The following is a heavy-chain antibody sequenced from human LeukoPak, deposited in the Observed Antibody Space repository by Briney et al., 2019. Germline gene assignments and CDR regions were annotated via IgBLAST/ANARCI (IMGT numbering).Heavy chain of an antibody. CDR3: ARDRGYSTFDY. Sequence: GGSLRLSCAASGFTFSSYWMSWVRQAPGKGLEWVANIKEDGSEINYVDSVKGRFTISRDNAKNSLYLQMNSLRVDDTAVYYCARDRGYSTFDYWGQGTLVTVSS. CDR1: GFTFSSYW. J-gene: IGHJ4*02. CDR2: IKEDGSEI. D-gene: IGHD4-23*01. V-gene: IGHV3-7*01.